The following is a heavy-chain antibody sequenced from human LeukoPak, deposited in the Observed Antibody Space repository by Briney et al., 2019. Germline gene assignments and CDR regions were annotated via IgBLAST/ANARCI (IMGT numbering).Heavy chain of an antibody. CDR3: ANDLGWIQLNLG. Sequence: GGSLRLSCAASGFTFSSYSMNWVRQAPGKGLEWVSYISSSESTLYYADSVKGRFTVSRDNAKNSLYLQMNSLRAEDTAVYYCANDLGWIQLNLGRGQGTLVTVSS. CDR2: ISSSESTL. V-gene: IGHV3-48*01. J-gene: IGHJ4*02. D-gene: IGHD5-18*01. CDR1: GFTFSSYS.